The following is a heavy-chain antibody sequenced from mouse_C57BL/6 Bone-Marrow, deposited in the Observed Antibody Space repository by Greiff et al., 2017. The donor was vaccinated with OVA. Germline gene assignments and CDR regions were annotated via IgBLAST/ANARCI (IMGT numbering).Heavy chain of an antibody. V-gene: IGHV1-64*01. J-gene: IGHJ2*01. CDR1: GYTFTSYW. CDR3: ARSRGLRRGVYYVDY. CDR2: IHPNSGST. D-gene: IGHD2-2*01. Sequence: QVQLQQPGAELVKPGASVKLSCKASGYTFTSYWMHWVKQRPGQGLEWIGMIHPNSGSTNYNEKFKSKATLTVDKSSSTAYMQLSSLTSEDSAVYYCARSRGLRRGVYYVDYWGQGTTLTVSS.